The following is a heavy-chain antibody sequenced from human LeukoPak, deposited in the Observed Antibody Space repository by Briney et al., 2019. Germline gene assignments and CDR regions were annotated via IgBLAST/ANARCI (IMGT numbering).Heavy chain of an antibody. Sequence: SETLSLTCTVSGGSISTYYWSWIRQPPGKGLEWIGYIYFSGNTNYNPSLKSRVTISVDTSKNQFSLKLTSVTAADTALYHCARLGRPAAFDIWGQRTLVTVSS. CDR2: IYFSGNT. V-gene: IGHV4-59*08. J-gene: IGHJ3*02. D-gene: IGHD3-16*01. CDR3: ARLGRPAAFDI. CDR1: GGSISTYY.